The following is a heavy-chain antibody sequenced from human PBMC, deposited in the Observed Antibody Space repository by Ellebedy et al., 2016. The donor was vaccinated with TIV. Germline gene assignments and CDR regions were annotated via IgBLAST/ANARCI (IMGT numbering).Heavy chain of an antibody. V-gene: IGHV5-51*01. Sequence: GESLKISCQGSGYNFTNYWIAWVRQMPGKGLEWMGIIYPGDSDTRYSPSFQGRVTISADKSISTAYLQWSSLKASDTAMYYCATHGAVASTVDWFDPWGQGTLVTVSS. D-gene: IGHD6-19*01. J-gene: IGHJ5*02. CDR1: GYNFTNYW. CDR2: IYPGDSDT. CDR3: ATHGAVASTVDWFDP.